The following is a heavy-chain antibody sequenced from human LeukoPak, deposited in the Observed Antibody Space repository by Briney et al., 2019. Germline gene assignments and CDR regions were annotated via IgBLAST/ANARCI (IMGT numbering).Heavy chain of an antibody. D-gene: IGHD5-18*01. J-gene: IGHJ3*02. Sequence: PGGSLRLSCVASGFTFSSYSMNWVRQAPGKGLEWVSSISSSSSYIYYADSVKGRFTISRDNAKNSLYLLMNSLRAEDTAVYYSVVTGFHDAFDIWGQGTRVTVSS. V-gene: IGHV3-21*01. CDR3: VVTGFHDAFDI. CDR2: ISSSSSYI. CDR1: GFTFSSYS.